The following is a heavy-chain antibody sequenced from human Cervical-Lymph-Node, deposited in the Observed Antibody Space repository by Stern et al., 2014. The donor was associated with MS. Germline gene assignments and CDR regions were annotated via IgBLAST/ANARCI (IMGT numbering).Heavy chain of an antibody. V-gene: IGHV1-8*01. Sequence: QVQLVQSGAEVRKPGASVQVSCQASGYTFTSFDINWVRQATGQGLEWMGWIKTNTGDTAYSQKFQGRVTMTRDSSINTAYMELTSLRSDDTAVYFCARGRGSSSWSFDYWGQGALVTVSS. J-gene: IGHJ4*02. D-gene: IGHD6-13*01. CDR2: IKTNTGDT. CDR3: ARGRGSSSWSFDY. CDR1: GYTFTSFD.